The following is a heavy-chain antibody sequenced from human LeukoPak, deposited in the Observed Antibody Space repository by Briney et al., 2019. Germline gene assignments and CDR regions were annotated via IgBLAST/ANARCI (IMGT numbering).Heavy chain of an antibody. CDR1: GYTFTSYA. J-gene: IGHJ6*02. V-gene: IGHV7-4-1*02. Sequence: GASVTVSCKASGYTFTSYAMNWVRQAPGQGLEWMGWINTNTGNPTYAQGFTGRFVFSLDTSVSTAYLQISSLKAEDTAVYYCAREPPFTISPKYYYYGMDVWGQGTTVTVSS. CDR3: AREPPFTISPKYYYYGMDV. CDR2: INTNTGNP. D-gene: IGHD3-3*01.